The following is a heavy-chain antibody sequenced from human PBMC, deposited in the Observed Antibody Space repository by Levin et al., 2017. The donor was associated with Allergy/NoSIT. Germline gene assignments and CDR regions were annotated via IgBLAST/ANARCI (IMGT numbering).Heavy chain of an antibody. CDR2: MNPNSGNT. V-gene: IGHV1-8*01. J-gene: IGHJ6*02. CDR1: GYTFTNYD. CDR3: ARGPTFVRGVIKPYGMDV. D-gene: IGHD3-10*01. Sequence: GESLKISCKASGYTFTNYDINWVRQATGQGLEWMGWMNPNSGNTGYAQKFQGRVTMSRNTSISIAYMELSSLGSEDTAVYYCARGPTFVRGVIKPYGMDVWGQGTTVIVSS.